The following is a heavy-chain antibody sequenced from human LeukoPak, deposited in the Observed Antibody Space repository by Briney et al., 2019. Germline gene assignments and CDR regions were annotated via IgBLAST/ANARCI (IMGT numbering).Heavy chain of an antibody. CDR3: ARRLPYEA. J-gene: IGHJ4*02. Sequence: QSGGSLTLSCAASGFTVCSNYLAWVRQPPAKGLEGGSILYSAGFTYYPDSVKSRFTISRDNSKNTVYLQMHSLSAEDTAVYYCARRLPYEAWGERSVVTVSS. CDR2: LYSAGFT. V-gene: IGHV3-53*01. CDR1: GFTVCSNY. D-gene: IGHD3-22*01.